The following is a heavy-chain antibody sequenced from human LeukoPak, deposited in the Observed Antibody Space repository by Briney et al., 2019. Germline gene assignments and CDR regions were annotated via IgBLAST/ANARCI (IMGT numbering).Heavy chain of an antibody. J-gene: IGHJ1*01. CDR1: GFTFDDYA. CDR2: ISGDGSST. D-gene: IGHD1-26*01. V-gene: IGHV3-43*02. Sequence: GGSLRLSCAASGFTFDDYAIHWVRQALGKGLEWVSLISGDGSSTYYADSVKGRFTISRDNSKNSLYLQMNSLRTEDTALYYCAKDHAGAHFQHWGQGTLVTVSS. CDR3: AKDHAGAHFQH.